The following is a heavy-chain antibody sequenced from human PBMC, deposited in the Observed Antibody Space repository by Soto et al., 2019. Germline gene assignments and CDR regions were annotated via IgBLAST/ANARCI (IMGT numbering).Heavy chain of an antibody. V-gene: IGHV4-31*03. CDR1: GGSISSGSYY. CDR2: IYYSGST. J-gene: IGHJ6*02. D-gene: IGHD3-10*01. Sequence: QVQLQESGPGLVKPSQTLALTCIVSGGSISSGSYYWSWIRQHPGKGLEWIGYIYYSGSTYYNPSLKSRVTISLDTSKNQFSLKLSSVTAADTAVYYCARLSGDYGSGSSLWGQGTTVTVSS. CDR3: ARLSGDYGSGSSL.